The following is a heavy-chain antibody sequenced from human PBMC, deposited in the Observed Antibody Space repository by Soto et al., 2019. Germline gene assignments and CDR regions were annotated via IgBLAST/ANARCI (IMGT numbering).Heavy chain of an antibody. CDR2: FRSGGDDGTT. D-gene: IGHD3-10*01. CDR3: AKKVNSGPGSQYFDY. Sequence: GGSLRLSCVASGFTFSSYSMSWVRQAPGKGLEWVSGFRSGGDDGTTYYADSVKGRFTISRDNSKNTLFLQMNSLRAEDTAIYYCAKKVNSGPGSQYFDYWGQVTLVTVSS. V-gene: IGHV3-23*01. J-gene: IGHJ4*02. CDR1: GFTFSSYS.